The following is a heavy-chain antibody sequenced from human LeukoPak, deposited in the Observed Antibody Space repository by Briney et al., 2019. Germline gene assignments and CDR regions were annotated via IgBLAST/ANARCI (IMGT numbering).Heavy chain of an antibody. V-gene: IGHV1-2*02. J-gene: IGHJ6*03. CDR2: INPNSGFT. D-gene: IGHD5-12*01. CDR3: AKDRYGDYEAPFHYYMDA. Sequence: ASVKVSCKASGYTFSGFYIHWVRQAPGQGLECMGWINPNSGFTNYAQKLQGRVTITRDTSSDTAYMQLSRLRSDDTAVYYCAKDRYGDYEAPFHYYMDAWGRGTTVTVSS. CDR1: GYTFSGFY.